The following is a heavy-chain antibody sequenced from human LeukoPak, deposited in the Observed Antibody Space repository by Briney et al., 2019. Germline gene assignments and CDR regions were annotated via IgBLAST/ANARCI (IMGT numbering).Heavy chain of an antibody. D-gene: IGHD3-10*01. V-gene: IGHV1-2*02. CDR1: GYTFTGYY. Sequence: ASVKVSCKASGYTFTGYYMHWVRQAPGQGLEWMGWINPSSGGTNYAQKFQGRVTMTRDTSISTAYMELSRLRSDDTAVYYCARTYGSGSYDFDYWGQGTLVTVSS. CDR3: ARTYGSGSYDFDY. CDR2: INPSSGGT. J-gene: IGHJ4*02.